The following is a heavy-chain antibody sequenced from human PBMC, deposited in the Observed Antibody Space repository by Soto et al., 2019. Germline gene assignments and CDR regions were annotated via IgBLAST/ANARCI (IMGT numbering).Heavy chain of an antibody. D-gene: IGHD3-3*01. CDR2: ISSSSSYI. CDR1: GFTFSSYS. CDR3: ARDPYEFWSGSKGYYFDY. Sequence: EVQLVESGGGLVKPGGSLRLSCAASGFTFSSYSMNWVRQAPGKGLEWVSSISSSSSYIYYADSVKGRFTISRDNAKNSLYLQMNSLRAEDTAVYYCARDPYEFWSGSKGYYFDYWGQGTLVTVSS. V-gene: IGHV3-21*01. J-gene: IGHJ4*02.